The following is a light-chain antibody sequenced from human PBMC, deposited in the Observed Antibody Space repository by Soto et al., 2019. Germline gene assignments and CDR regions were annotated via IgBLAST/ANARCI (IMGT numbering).Light chain of an antibody. CDR2: GAS. CDR1: QIFSSDY. CDR3: QHSYNVPRT. J-gene: IGKJ1*01. V-gene: IGKV3-20*01. Sequence: EVVLTQSPGTLSLSPGERATLSCRASQIFSSDYLAWYQQKPGQAPRLLIYGASTRATHIPDRFSGSGSGTDFTLTISRLEPEDFATYYCQHSYNVPRTFGQGTRLDIK.